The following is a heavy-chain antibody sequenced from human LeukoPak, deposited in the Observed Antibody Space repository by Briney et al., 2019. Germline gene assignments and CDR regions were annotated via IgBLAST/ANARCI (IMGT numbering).Heavy chain of an antibody. D-gene: IGHD3-9*01. J-gene: IGHJ4*02. CDR1: GFSFSSHP. V-gene: IGHV3-48*03. CDR2: ISSNGNTE. CDR3: ARDTLNGPFVTSLDY. Sequence: GGSLRLSCAASGFSFSSHPINWVRQAPGKGLEWVSHISSNGNTEYYLDSVRLRFTMSRDNAKNLLFLQLDSLRAEDTAAYYCARDTLNGPFVTSLDYWGQGALVTVSS.